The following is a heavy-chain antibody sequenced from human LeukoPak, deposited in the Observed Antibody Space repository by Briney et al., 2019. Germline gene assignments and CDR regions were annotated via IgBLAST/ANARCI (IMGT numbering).Heavy chain of an antibody. Sequence: GGSLRLSCAAPGFTFSSYAMSWVRQAPGKGLEWVSAISGSGGSTYYADSVKGRFTISRDNSKNTLYLQMNSLRAEDTAVYYCAKVGILARYYFDYWGQGTLVTVSS. CDR3: AKVGILARYYFDY. V-gene: IGHV3-23*01. D-gene: IGHD3-3*02. CDR2: ISGSGGST. J-gene: IGHJ4*02. CDR1: GFTFSSYA.